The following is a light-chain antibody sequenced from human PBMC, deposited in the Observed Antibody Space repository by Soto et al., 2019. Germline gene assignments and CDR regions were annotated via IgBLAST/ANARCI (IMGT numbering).Light chain of an antibody. V-gene: IGLV2-11*01. J-gene: IGLJ3*02. CDR3: CSYAGNYPVL. Sequence: QSALTQPRSVSGSPGQSVTISCTGTSSDVDGYNYVSWYQHHPDMAPKLMIFDVSQRPSGVPDRFSGSKSDNAASLTISGLRAEDEADYYCCSYAGNYPVLFGGGTKLTVL. CDR1: SSDVDGYNY. CDR2: DVS.